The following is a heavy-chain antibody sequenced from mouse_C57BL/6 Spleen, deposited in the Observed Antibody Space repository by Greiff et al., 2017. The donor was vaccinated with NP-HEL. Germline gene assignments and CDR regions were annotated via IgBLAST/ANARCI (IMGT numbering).Heavy chain of an antibody. J-gene: IGHJ4*01. V-gene: IGHV1-9*01. CDR3: ARGGDYYYGSSSHAMDY. CDR2: ILPGSGST. D-gene: IGHD1-1*01. CDR1: GYTFTGYW. Sequence: VQGVESGAELMKPGASVKLSCKATGYTFTGYWIEWVKQRPGHGLEWIGEILPGSGSTNYNEKFKGKATFTADTSSNTAYMQLSSLTTEDSAIYYCARGGDYYYGSSSHAMDYWGQGTSVTVSS.